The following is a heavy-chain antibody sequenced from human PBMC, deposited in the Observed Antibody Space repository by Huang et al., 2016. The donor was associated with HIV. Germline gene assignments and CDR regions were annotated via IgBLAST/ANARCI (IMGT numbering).Heavy chain of an antibody. J-gene: IGHJ4*02. Sequence: QVQLVQSGSELRKPGASVKVSCQASGYTFTRYAMNWVRQAPGQGLEWMGWINTTTGNPTYAHAFTGRFVLSLDTSVSTAYLQISSLEAEDTAVYYCARDYYDSRGYDIHAVVDYWGQGTLVTVSS. CDR3: ARDYYDSRGYDIHAVVDY. V-gene: IGHV7-4-1*02. CDR1: GYTFTRYA. D-gene: IGHD3-22*01. CDR2: INTTTGNP.